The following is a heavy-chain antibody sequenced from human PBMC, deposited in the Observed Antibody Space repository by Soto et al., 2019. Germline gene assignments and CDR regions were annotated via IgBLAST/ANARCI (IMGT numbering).Heavy chain of an antibody. V-gene: IGHV4-61*01. D-gene: IGHD4-17*01. Sequence: SETLSLTCSASGGSVISDSYYWSWIRQPPGAGLEWIGYIYFSGTTNYNPSLESRVTILVDSSKNQFSLKLSSVTAADTAVYYCARSPGSGDYVDYWGQGTLVTGSS. CDR3: ARSPGSGDYVDY. J-gene: IGHJ4*02. CDR1: GGSVISDSYY. CDR2: IYFSGTT.